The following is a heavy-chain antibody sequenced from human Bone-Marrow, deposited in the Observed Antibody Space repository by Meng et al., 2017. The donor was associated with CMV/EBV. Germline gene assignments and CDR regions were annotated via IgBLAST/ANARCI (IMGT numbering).Heavy chain of an antibody. CDR3: AREGGSLDV. D-gene: IGHD1-26*01. J-gene: IGHJ6*02. V-gene: IGHV4-34*01. CDR2: INHSGST. CDR1: GGSFSGYY. Sequence: GSVRLSCAVYGGSFSGYYWSWIRQPPGKGLEWIGEINHSGSTNYNPSLKSRVTISVDTSKNQFSLKLSSVTAADTAVYYCAREGGSLDVWGQGTTVTVSS.